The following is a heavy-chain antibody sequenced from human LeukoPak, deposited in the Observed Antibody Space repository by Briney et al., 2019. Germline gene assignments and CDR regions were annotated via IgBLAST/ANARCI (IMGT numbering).Heavy chain of an antibody. CDR3: ARHLLGVAGPFQY. D-gene: IGHD6-19*01. CDR2: IYYSGST. J-gene: IGHJ1*01. Sequence: PSETLSLTCTVSGGSISSYYWSWIRQPPGKGLEWIGYIYYSGSTNYNPSLKSRVTISVDTSKNQFSLKLSSVTAADTAVYYCARHLLGVAGPFQYWGQGTLATVSS. CDR1: GGSISSYY. V-gene: IGHV4-59*08.